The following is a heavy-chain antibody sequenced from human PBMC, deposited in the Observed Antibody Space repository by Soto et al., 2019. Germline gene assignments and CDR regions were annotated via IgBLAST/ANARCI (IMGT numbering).Heavy chain of an antibody. D-gene: IGHD3-16*01. CDR2: ISWDDNK. V-gene: IGHV2-5*02. CDR1: GFSLSTSGMG. J-gene: IGHJ5*02. Sequence: QITLKESGPSVLIPTQTLTLTCTFSGFSLSTSGMGVGWIRQTPRKALEWLALISWDDNKRFSPSVRSRLTITKDTSNSQVVLTMTNMDPADTATYYCAHSGGTLSLFFNWFDAWGQGTLVTVSS. CDR3: AHSGGTLSLFFNWFDA.